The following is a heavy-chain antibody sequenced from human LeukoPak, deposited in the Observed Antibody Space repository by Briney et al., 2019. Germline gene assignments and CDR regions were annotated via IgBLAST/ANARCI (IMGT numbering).Heavy chain of an antibody. V-gene: IGHV4-59*01. Sequence: PSETLSLTCTVSGGSISSYYWSWIRQPPGKGLEWIGYIYYSRSTNYNPSLKSRVTISVDTSKNQFSLKLSSVTAADTAVYYCARDHSSSWYRWFDPWGQGTLVTVSS. CDR2: IYYSRST. CDR3: ARDHSSSWYRWFDP. CDR1: GGSISSYY. D-gene: IGHD6-13*01. J-gene: IGHJ5*02.